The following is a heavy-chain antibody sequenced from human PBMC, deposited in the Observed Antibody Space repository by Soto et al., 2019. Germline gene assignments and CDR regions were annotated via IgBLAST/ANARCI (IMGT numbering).Heavy chain of an antibody. D-gene: IGHD4-17*01. J-gene: IGHJ4*02. CDR2: ISGSGGST. Sequence: PGGSLRLSCAASGFTFSSYAMSWFRQAPGKGLEGVSGISGSGGSTYYADSVKGRFTISRDNSKNTLYLQMNSLRAEDTAVYYCATDTDYGDYIALDYWGQGTLVTVSS. V-gene: IGHV3-23*01. CDR3: ATDTDYGDYIALDY. CDR1: GFTFSSYA.